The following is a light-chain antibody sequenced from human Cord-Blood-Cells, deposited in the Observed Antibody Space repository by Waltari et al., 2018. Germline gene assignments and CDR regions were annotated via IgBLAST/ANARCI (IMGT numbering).Light chain of an antibody. J-gene: IGLJ3*02. CDR1: NIGSKS. Sequence: SYVLTQPPPVSVAPGKTARITCGGNNIGSKSVHWYQQKPGQAPVLVIYYDSNRPSGIPARFSGSNSGNTATLTISRVEAGDEADYYCQVWDSSSDHWVFGGGTKLTVL. V-gene: IGLV3-21*04. CDR2: YDS. CDR3: QVWDSSSDHWV.